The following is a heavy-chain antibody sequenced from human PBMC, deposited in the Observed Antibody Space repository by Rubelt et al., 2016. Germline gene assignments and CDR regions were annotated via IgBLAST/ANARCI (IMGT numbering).Heavy chain of an antibody. D-gene: IGHD3/OR15-3a*01. V-gene: IGHV4-59*01. CDR2: VYYSGNT. CDR1: GTSIKGFY. Sequence: QVQLQESGPGLVKSSETLSLTCTVSGTSIKGFYWSWIRQPPGKGLEWIGYVYYSGNTYYNPSLKSRVPMSTDTSKKQFSLRLTSVTAADTAVYYCARGLDFGSAFDIWGQGTMVTVSS. J-gene: IGHJ3*02. CDR3: ARGLDFGSAFDI.